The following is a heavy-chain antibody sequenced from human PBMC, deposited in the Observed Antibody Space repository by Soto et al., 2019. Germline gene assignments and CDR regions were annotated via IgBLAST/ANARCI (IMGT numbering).Heavy chain of an antibody. CDR3: ARSPEVFYYFDY. J-gene: IGHJ4*02. CDR1: GFTFSSYA. D-gene: IGHD2-8*01. V-gene: IGHV3-30-3*01. CDR2: ISYDGSNK. Sequence: QVQLVESGGGVVQPGRSLRLSCAASGFTFSSYAMHWVRQAPGKGLEWVAVISYDGSNKYYADSVKGRFTISRDNSKNTLYLQMNSLRAEDTAVYYCARSPEVFYYFDYWGQGTLVTVSS.